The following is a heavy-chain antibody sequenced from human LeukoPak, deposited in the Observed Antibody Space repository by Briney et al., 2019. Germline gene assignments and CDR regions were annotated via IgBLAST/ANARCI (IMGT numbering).Heavy chain of an antibody. CDR2: IDWDDDK. Sequence: SGPALVKPTQTLTLTRTFSGFSLRASGMRVSWIRQPPGKALEWLARIDWDDDKFYSTSLKTRLTISKDTSKNQVVLTMTSMDPVDTATYYCARIPTTVTAFDYWGQGTLVTVSS. CDR3: ARIPTTVTAFDY. CDR1: GFSLRASGMR. D-gene: IGHD4-17*01. V-gene: IGHV2-70*04. J-gene: IGHJ4*02.